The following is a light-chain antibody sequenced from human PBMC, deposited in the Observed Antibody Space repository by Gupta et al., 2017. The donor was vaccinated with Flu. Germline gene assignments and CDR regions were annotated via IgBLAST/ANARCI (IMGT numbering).Light chain of an antibody. J-gene: IGLJ3*02. V-gene: IGLV2-11*01. CDR3: CSFAGSYTWV. Sequence: TSSDVGGYNYVSWYQQHPGKAPKVMIYDVTKRPSGVPDRFSGSKSGNTAPLTISGLQAEDEADYYCCSFAGSYTWVFGGGTKLTVL. CDR1: SSDVGGYNY. CDR2: DVT.